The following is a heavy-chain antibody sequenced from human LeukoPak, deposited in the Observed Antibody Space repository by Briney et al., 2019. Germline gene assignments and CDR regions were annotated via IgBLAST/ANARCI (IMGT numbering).Heavy chain of an antibody. D-gene: IGHD3-10*01. CDR1: GGSISSYY. CDR2: IYTSGST. V-gene: IGHV4-4*07. Sequence: SETLSLTCTVSGGSISSYYWSWIRQPPGKGLEWIGRIYTSGSTNYNPSLKSRVTMSVDTSKNQFSLKLSSVTAADTAVYYCARERITMVRGMNWFDPWGQGTLVTVSS. J-gene: IGHJ5*02. CDR3: ARERITMVRGMNWFDP.